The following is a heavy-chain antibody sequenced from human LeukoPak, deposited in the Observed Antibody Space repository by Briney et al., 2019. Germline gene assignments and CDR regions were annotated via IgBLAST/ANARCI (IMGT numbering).Heavy chain of an antibody. Sequence: ASVKVSCKGSGYTFTDYYMHWVRQAPGQGLEWMGWIYPNRGGTNYAQKFQGRVTMTRDTSINTAYRALSRLRSDDTAVYYCARAYDGSGNLDYWGQGTLVTVSS. D-gene: IGHD3-22*01. V-gene: IGHV1-2*02. CDR2: IYPNRGGT. CDR1: GYTFTDYY. J-gene: IGHJ4*02. CDR3: ARAYDGSGNLDY.